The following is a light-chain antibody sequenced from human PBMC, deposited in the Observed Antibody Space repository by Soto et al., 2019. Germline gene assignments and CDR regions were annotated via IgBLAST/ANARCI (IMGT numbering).Light chain of an antibody. Sequence: DIQMTQSPSSLSASVGDRVTITCRTSQTISDYLNWYQNKPGKAPKLLISAASSLQSGVPSRFSGSGSGTDFTLTISSLQPEDFATYYCQQSYSTLTFGPGTKVDIK. CDR2: AAS. CDR1: QTISDY. CDR3: QQSYSTLT. J-gene: IGKJ3*01. V-gene: IGKV1-39*01.